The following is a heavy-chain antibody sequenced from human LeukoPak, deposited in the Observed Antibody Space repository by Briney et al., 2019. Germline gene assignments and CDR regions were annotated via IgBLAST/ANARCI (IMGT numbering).Heavy chain of an antibody. D-gene: IGHD3-10*01. J-gene: IGHJ4*02. V-gene: IGHV4-34*01. CDR2: INHSGST. CDR1: GGSFSGYY. Sequence: SETLSLTCAVYGGSFSGYYWSWIRQPPGKGLEWIGEINHSGSTNYNPSLKSRVTISVDTSKNQFSLKLTSVTAADTAMYYCARPGGSGSYQSFGYWGQGTLVTVSS. CDR3: ARPGGSGSYQSFGY.